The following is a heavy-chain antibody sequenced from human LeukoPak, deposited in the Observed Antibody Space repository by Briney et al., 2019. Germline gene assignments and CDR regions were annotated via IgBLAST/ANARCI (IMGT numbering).Heavy chain of an antibody. J-gene: IGHJ1*01. CDR2: LYYDGRT. Sequence: SETLSLTCTVSGGSISTYDHYWDWLRQPPGKGLEWIGSLYYDGRTYYNQSLLGRVTVSLDTSRNQFSLNLYSVTAADTAVYYCARSRPAVLEYFQDWGQGSLVTVSS. V-gene: IGHV4-39*07. CDR1: GGSISTYDHY. CDR3: ARSRPAVLEYFQD. D-gene: IGHD6-19*01.